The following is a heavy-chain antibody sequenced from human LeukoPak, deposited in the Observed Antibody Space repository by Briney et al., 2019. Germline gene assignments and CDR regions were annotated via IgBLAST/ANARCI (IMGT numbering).Heavy chain of an antibody. Sequence: SVKVSCKASGGTFSSYAIIWVRQAPGQGLEWMGGIIPIFGTANYAQKFQGRVTITTDESTSTAYMELSSLRSEDTAVYYCARKSVVVPAAFDYWGQGTLVTVSS. CDR1: GGTFSSYA. V-gene: IGHV1-69*05. CDR3: ARKSVVVPAAFDY. D-gene: IGHD2-2*01. J-gene: IGHJ4*02. CDR2: IIPIFGTA.